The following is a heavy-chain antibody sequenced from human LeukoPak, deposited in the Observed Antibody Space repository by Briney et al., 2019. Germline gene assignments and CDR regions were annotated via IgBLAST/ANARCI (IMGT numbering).Heavy chain of an antibody. Sequence: PGGSLRLSRAASGFTFDDYAMHWVRQAPGKGLEWVSGISWNSGSIGYADSVKGRFTISRDNAKNSLYLQMNSLRAEDMALYYCARAYSSSSYFDYWGQGTLVTVFS. CDR2: ISWNSGSI. J-gene: IGHJ4*02. CDR1: GFTFDDYA. V-gene: IGHV3-9*03. D-gene: IGHD6-6*01. CDR3: ARAYSSSSYFDY.